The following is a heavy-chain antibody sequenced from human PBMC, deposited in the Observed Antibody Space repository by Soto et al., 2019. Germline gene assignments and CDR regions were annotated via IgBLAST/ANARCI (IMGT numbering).Heavy chain of an antibody. Sequence: SETLSLTCAVYGGSFSGYYWSWIRQPPGKGLEWIGEINHSGSTNYNPSLKSRVTISVDTSKNQFSLKLSSVTAADTAVYYCARGGPDYGEYFQHWGQGTLVTVSS. CDR1: GGSFSGYY. D-gene: IGHD4-17*01. V-gene: IGHV4-34*01. J-gene: IGHJ1*01. CDR2: INHSGST. CDR3: ARGGPDYGEYFQH.